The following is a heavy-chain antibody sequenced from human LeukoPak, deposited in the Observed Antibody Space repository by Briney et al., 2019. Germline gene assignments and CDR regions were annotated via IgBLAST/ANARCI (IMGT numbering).Heavy chain of an antibody. CDR2: INPGGGNT. J-gene: IGHJ3*02. CDR1: GYTFTGYY. Sequence: ASVKVSCKASGYTFTGYYMHWVRQAPGQGLEWMGLINPGGGNTNYAQNFQGRVTMTRDTYTSTVYMELSSLRSEDTAIYYCARIRDGYNDAYDIWGQGTVVTVPS. D-gene: IGHD5-24*01. V-gene: IGHV1-46*01. CDR3: ARIRDGYNDAYDI.